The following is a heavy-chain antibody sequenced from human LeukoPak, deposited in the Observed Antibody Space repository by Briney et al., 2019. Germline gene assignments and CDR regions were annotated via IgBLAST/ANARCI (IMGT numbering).Heavy chain of an antibody. CDR1: GFTFSNSY. CDR2: IYPVGDT. J-gene: IGHJ4*02. CDR3: ARGPLSAAFDY. Sequence: GGSLRLSCAASGFTFSNSYMSWVRQAPGKGLEWVSVIYPVGDTYYADSVKGRFTISRDKSKNTLYLQMNSLRAEDAAVYYCARGPLSAAFDYWGQGALVTVSS. D-gene: IGHD6-25*01. V-gene: IGHV3-53*01.